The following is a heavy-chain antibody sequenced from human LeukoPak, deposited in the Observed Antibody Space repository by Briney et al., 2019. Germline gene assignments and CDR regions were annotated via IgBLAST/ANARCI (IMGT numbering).Heavy chain of an antibody. CDR3: ARVLPGAAAGTRPRYYYGMDV. Sequence: GGSLRLSCAASGFTFSSYEMNWVRQAPGKGLEWVSYISSSGSTIYYADSVKGRFTISRDSAKNSLYLQMNSLRAEDTAVYYCARVLPGAAAGTRPRYYYGMDVWGKGTTVTVSS. D-gene: IGHD6-13*01. CDR2: ISSSGSTI. CDR1: GFTFSSYE. V-gene: IGHV3-48*03. J-gene: IGHJ6*04.